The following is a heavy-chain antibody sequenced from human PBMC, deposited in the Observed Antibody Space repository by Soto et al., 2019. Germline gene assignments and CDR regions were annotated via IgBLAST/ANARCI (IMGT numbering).Heavy chain of an antibody. CDR3: ATRAFVDAFDI. V-gene: IGHV3-23*01. J-gene: IGHJ3*02. CDR2: ISGSGDST. Sequence: EVQLLESGGGLVQPGGSLRLSCAASGFTFSSYAMSWVRQAPGKGLEWVSGISGSGDSTYYADSVKGRFTLSRDNSKNTLYVQMNSLRAEDTAVYYCATRAFVDAFDIWGQGTVVTVSS. CDR1: GFTFSSYA. D-gene: IGHD3-3*02.